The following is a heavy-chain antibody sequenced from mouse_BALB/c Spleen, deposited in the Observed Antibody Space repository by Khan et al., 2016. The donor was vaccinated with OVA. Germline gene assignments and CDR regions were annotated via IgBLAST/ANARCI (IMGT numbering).Heavy chain of an antibody. D-gene: IGHD4-1*01. CDR2: ISSVGDYT. CDR3: ASRRTGSFVY. Sequence: EVQLVESGGDLVKPGGSLKLSCAASGFTFSSYSMSWVRQTPDKRLEWVTTISSVGDYTYYPDSVKGRFTISRDNAKNTLYLQMSSLKSEDTAMYYCASRRTGSFVYWGQGTLVTVSA. CDR1: GFTFSSYS. V-gene: IGHV5-6*01. J-gene: IGHJ3*01.